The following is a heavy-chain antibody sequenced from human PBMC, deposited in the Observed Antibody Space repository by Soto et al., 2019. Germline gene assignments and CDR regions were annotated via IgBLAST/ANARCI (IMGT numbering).Heavy chain of an antibody. Sequence: PGRSLRLSFAASGFTFISYGMHWVLQAPGKGLEWVAVIWYDGSNKYYADSVKGRFTISRDNSKNTLYLQMNSLRAEDTAVYYCARDTAQTSYYYYGMDVWGQGTTVTVSS. J-gene: IGHJ6*02. CDR2: IWYDGSNK. V-gene: IGHV3-33*01. D-gene: IGHD5-18*01. CDR1: GFTFISYG. CDR3: ARDTAQTSYYYYGMDV.